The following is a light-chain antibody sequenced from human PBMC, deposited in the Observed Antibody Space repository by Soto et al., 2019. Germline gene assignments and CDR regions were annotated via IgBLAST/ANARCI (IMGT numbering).Light chain of an antibody. J-gene: IGKJ4*01. CDR2: DAS. Sequence: EIVLTQSPATLSLSPGERATLSCRASQSVSSYLAWYQHKPGQAPRLLIYDASNRATGIPARFSGSGSGTDSTLTISGLEPEDFAVYYCQQRSNSPPLLTFGGGTKVDIK. CDR1: QSVSSY. V-gene: IGKV3-11*01. CDR3: QQRSNSPPLLT.